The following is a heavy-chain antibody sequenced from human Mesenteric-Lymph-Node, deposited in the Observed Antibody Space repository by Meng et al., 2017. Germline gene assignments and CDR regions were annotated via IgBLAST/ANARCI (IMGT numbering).Heavy chain of an antibody. V-gene: IGHV4-34*01. Sequence: QVQLQQWGAGLLKPSETRSLTCAVDGGSFSGYYWSWIRQPPGKGLEWIGEINHSGSTNYNPSLKSRVTISVDTSKNQFSLKLSSVTAADTAVYYCARTIGGADIVVVPAAYYFDYWGQGTLVTVSS. CDR2: INHSGST. J-gene: IGHJ4*02. CDR1: GGSFSGYY. D-gene: IGHD2-2*01. CDR3: ARTIGGADIVVVPAAYYFDY.